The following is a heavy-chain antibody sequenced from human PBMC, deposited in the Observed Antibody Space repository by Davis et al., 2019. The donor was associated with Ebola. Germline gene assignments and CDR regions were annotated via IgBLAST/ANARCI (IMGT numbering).Heavy chain of an antibody. CDR1: GYTFTAYY. Sequence: AASVKVSCKASGYTFTAYYIQWVRQAPGQGLEWMGRINPNSGGTNFAQKFRGRVTMTSDTSIRTAHLELSRLGSDDTAVYWCARGGITMTVVPRDYYHGLDVWGQGTTVIVSS. V-gene: IGHV1-2*06. CDR3: ARGGITMTVVPRDYYHGLDV. D-gene: IGHD3-22*01. CDR2: INPNSGGT. J-gene: IGHJ6*02.